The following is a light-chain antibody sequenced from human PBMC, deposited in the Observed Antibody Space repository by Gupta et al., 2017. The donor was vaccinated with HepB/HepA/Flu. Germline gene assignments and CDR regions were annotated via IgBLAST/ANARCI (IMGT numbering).Light chain of an antibody. Sequence: QSALTQPASVSGSPGQSLTISCTGTSSDVGGYNYVSWYQQYPGKAPKVMIYDVSNRPSGVSNRFSGSKSGNTASLTISGLQAEDEADYYCSSYTSTTTLAFGTGTKVTVL. V-gene: IGLV2-14*03. J-gene: IGLJ1*01. CDR2: DVS. CDR3: SSYTSTTTLA. CDR1: SSDVGGYNY.